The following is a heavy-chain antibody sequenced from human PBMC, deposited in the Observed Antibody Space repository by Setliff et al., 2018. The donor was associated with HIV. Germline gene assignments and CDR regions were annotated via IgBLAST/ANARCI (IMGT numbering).Heavy chain of an antibody. Sequence: SETLSLTCAVYGGSFSGYYWSWIRQPPGKGLEWIGEINHSGSTNYNPSLKGRVTISVDTSKNQFSLKLSSVTAADTAVYYCARRSDFWSEGDALDIWGQGTMVTVSS. CDR3: ARRSDFWSEGDALDI. J-gene: IGHJ3*02. V-gene: IGHV4-34*01. CDR2: INHSGST. CDR1: GGSFSGYY. D-gene: IGHD3-3*01.